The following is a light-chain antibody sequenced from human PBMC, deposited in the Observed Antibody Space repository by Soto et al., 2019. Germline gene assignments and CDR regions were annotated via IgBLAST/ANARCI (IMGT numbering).Light chain of an antibody. CDR3: QEYKIWT. V-gene: IGKV3-15*01. CDR2: GAS. CDR1: QSINTN. J-gene: IGKJ1*01. Sequence: TMSPATLSVSQGERATLSCRASQSINTNLAWYQQKPGQAPRLLIYGASTRATGIPGRFSGRGSGTEFTLTFFRLVADDCAVYYCQEYKIWTFGQGSMADI.